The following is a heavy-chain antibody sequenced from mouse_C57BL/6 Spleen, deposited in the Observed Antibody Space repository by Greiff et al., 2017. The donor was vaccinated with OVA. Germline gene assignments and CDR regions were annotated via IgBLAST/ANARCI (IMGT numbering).Heavy chain of an antibody. D-gene: IGHD4-1*02. CDR2: INPNNGGT. CDR1: GYTFTDYY. V-gene: IGHV1-26*01. CDR3: ARAVNWDWYFDV. J-gene: IGHJ1*03. Sequence: VQLQQSGPELVKPGASVKISCKASGYTFTDYYMNWVKQSHGKSLEWIGDINPNNGGTSYNQKFKGKATLTVDKSSSTAYMELRSLTSEDSAVYYCARAVNWDWYFDVWGTGTTVTVSS.